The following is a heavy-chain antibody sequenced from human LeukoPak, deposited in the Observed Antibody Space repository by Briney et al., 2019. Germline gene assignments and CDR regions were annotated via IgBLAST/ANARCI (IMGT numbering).Heavy chain of an antibody. D-gene: IGHD6-6*01. Sequence: GSLRLSCAASGFTFSSYAMSWVRQAPGEGLEWVSAISGSGGSTYYADSVKGRFTISRDNSKNTLYLQMNSLRAEDTAVYYCAKDHLYSSSSYFDYWGQGTLVTVSS. CDR1: GFTFSSYA. J-gene: IGHJ4*02. CDR3: AKDHLYSSSSYFDY. V-gene: IGHV3-23*01. CDR2: ISGSGGST.